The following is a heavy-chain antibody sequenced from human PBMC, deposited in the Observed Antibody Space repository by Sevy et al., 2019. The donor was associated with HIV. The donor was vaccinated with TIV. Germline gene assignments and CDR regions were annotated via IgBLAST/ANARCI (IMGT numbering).Heavy chain of an antibody. J-gene: IGHJ4*02. D-gene: IGHD3-16*01. V-gene: IGHV3-21*01. CDR1: GFTFSSYS. CDR2: ISSSSSYI. Sequence: GGSLRLSCAASGFTFSSYSMNWVRQAPGKGLEWVSSISSSSSYIYYADSVKGRFTISRDNAKNSLYLQMNSLRAEDTAVYYCARDAGLGGDFDYWGQGTLVTVSS. CDR3: ARDAGLGGDFDY.